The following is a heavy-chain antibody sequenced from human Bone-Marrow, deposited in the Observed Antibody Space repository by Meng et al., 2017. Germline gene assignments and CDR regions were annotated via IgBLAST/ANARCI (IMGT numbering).Heavy chain of an antibody. CDR3: XRERGKWLRFGPFDY. Sequence: QPWASGSLLPSVSLSPPCPVSGGSFIDYYWSWIRQPPGKALEWIGEINHSGSTNYNPSLKSRATISVDTSKNQFSLKLSSVTAADTAVYYCXRERGKWLRFGPFDYWGQGTLVTVSS. V-gene: IGHV4-34*01. J-gene: IGHJ4*02. CDR1: GGSFIDYY. D-gene: IGHD5-12*01. CDR2: INHSGST.